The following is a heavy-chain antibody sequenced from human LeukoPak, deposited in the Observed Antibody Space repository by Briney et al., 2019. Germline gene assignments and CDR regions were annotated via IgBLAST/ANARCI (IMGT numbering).Heavy chain of an antibody. Sequence: SETLTLTCTVSGGSISSYYWSWIRQPPGKGLEWIGYIYYSGGTNYNPSLKSRVTISVDTSKNQFSLKLSSVTAADTAVYYCARDRGSSSWYGAFDIWGQGTMVTVPS. CDR1: GGSISSYY. D-gene: IGHD6-13*01. V-gene: IGHV4-59*01. J-gene: IGHJ3*02. CDR2: IYYSGGT. CDR3: ARDRGSSSWYGAFDI.